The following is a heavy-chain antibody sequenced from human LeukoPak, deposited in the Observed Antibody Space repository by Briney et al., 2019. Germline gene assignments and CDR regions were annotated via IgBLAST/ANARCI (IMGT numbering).Heavy chain of an antibody. CDR3: ARLSGNYAY. CDR1: GYTFTGYY. Sequence: GASVKVSCKASGYTFTGYYIHWVRQAPGQGLEWMGWVKPNSGDTQYAQKFQGRVTMSRGTSVSTAYMELSRLTSDDTAMYYCARLSGNYAYWGQGTLVTVFS. D-gene: IGHD1-26*01. CDR2: VKPNSGDT. J-gene: IGHJ4*02. V-gene: IGHV1-2*02.